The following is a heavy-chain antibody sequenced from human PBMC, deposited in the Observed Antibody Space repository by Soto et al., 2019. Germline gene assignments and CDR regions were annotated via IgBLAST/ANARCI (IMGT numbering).Heavy chain of an antibody. V-gene: IGHV3-33*01. CDR1: GFTFSSYG. J-gene: IGHJ4*02. CDR3: ASGRSTVIPY. D-gene: IGHD4-17*01. CDR2: IWYDGSNK. Sequence: QVQLVESGGGVVQPGRSLRLSCAASGFTFSSYGMHWVRQAPGKGLEWVAVIWYDGSNKYYADSVKGRFTISRDNSKNTLYLQMNSLGAEDTAVYYCASGRSTVIPYWGQGTLVTVSS.